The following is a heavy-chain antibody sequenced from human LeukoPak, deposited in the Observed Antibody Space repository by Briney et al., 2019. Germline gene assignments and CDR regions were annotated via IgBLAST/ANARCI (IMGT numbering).Heavy chain of an antibody. CDR1: GFTFSDYY. J-gene: IGHJ4*02. CDR3: ARDLSLYCSGGSCYSLNY. D-gene: IGHD2-15*01. CDR2: ISSSSSTM. V-gene: IGHV3-11*04. Sequence: GGSLRLSCAASGFTFSDYYMGWIRQAPGKGLEWVSHISSSSSTMYYADSVKGRFTISRDNAKNSLYLQMNSLRAEDTAVYYCARDLSLYCSGGSCYSLNYWGQGTLVTVSS.